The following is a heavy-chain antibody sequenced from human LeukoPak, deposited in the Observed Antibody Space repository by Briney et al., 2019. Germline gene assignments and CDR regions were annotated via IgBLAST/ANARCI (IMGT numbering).Heavy chain of an antibody. J-gene: IGHJ5*02. Sequence: SETLSLTCTVSGGSISSYYWSWIRQPPGKGLEWIGYIYYSGSTNYNPSLKSRVTISVDTSKNQFSLKLSSVTAADMAVYYCARRGGGSYRNWFDPWGQGTLVTVSS. D-gene: IGHD1-26*01. CDR1: GGSISSYY. CDR2: IYYSGST. V-gene: IGHV4-59*01. CDR3: ARRGGGSYRNWFDP.